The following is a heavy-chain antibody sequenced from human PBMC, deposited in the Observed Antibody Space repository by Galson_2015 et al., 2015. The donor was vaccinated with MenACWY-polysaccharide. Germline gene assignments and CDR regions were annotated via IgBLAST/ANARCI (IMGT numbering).Heavy chain of an antibody. J-gene: IGHJ4*02. CDR1: GYTFSGYH. D-gene: IGHD1-26*01. V-gene: IGHV1-2*02. Sequence: SVKVSCKASGYTFSGYHIHWVRQAPGQGLEWMGWIHPNSGGTTFAQKFQGRVTMTRDTSVSTVYMELNSLRSDDTAVCHCGRGRDGTASGSDWGQGTLVTVSS. CDR3: GRGRDGTASGSD. CDR2: IHPNSGGT.